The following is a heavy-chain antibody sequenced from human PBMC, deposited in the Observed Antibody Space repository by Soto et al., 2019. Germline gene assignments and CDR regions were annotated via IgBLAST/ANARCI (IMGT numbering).Heavy chain of an antibody. CDR3: ARDHPHSYGVYYFDY. CDR1: SGSFTGHF. Sequence: SETLSLTCAVSSGSFTGHFWNWIRQPPGKGLEWIGEINPTRGTNYNPSLQSRVAIFIETSTNQVSLTLNSVTAADTAVYYCARDHPHSYGVYYFDYWGQGTPVTVSS. V-gene: IGHV4-34*01. J-gene: IGHJ4*02. CDR2: INPTRGT. D-gene: IGHD5-18*01.